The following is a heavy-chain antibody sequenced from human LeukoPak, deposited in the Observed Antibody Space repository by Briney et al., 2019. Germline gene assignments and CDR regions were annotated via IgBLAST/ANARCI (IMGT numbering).Heavy chain of an antibody. J-gene: IGHJ6*03. V-gene: IGHV4-38-2*02. CDR2: IYHSGST. CDR1: GYSISSGYY. Sequence: PSETLSLTCTVSGYSISSGYYWGWIRQPPGKGLEWIGSIYHSGSTYYNPSLKSRVTISVDTSKNQFSLKLSSVTAADTAVYYCARXXXXXXXXYXXMDVXGKGXTVT. CDR3: ARXXXXXXXXYXXMDV.